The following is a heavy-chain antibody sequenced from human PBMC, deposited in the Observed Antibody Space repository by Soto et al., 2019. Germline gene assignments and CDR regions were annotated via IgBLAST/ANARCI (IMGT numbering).Heavy chain of an antibody. J-gene: IGHJ4*02. Sequence: PGGSLRLSCAASGFTFSSYAMHWVRQAPGKGLEWVAAICYGGSSKYYADSVKGRFTISRDNSKNTLYLQMNSLRAEDTAVYYCAKRSGYYGSGSTIDYWGQGTLVTVSS. V-gene: IGHV3-33*06. CDR3: AKRSGYYGSGSTIDY. D-gene: IGHD3-10*01. CDR1: GFTFSSYA. CDR2: ICYGGSSK.